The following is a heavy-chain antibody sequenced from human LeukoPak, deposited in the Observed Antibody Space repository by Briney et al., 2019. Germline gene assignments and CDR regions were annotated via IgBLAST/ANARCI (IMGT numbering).Heavy chain of an antibody. CDR1: GFTFSSYA. D-gene: IGHD1-1*01. V-gene: IGHV3-23*01. J-gene: IGHJ4*02. CDR3: AKASNTWNYFDY. Sequence: PGGSLRLSCAASGFTFSSYAMSWVRQAPGKGLEWVSAISGSGGSTYYADSVKGRFTISRDNSKNTLSLQMNSLRAEDTAIYYCAKASNTWNYFDYWGQRTLVTVSS. CDR2: ISGSGGST.